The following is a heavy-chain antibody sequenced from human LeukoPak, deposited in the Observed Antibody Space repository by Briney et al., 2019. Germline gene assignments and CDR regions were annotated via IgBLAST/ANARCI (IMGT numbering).Heavy chain of an antibody. CDR2: ISAYNGNT. J-gene: IGHJ4*02. CDR1: GYTFTIYG. CDR3: ARGSEYQLLSSFYFDY. V-gene: IGHV1-18*04. D-gene: IGHD2-2*01. Sequence: ASVTVSCKASGYTFTIYGISWVRQAPGQGLEWMGWISAYNGNTNYAQKLQGRVTMTTDTSTSTAYMELRSLRSDDTAVYYCARGSEYQLLSSFYFDYWGQGTLVTVSS.